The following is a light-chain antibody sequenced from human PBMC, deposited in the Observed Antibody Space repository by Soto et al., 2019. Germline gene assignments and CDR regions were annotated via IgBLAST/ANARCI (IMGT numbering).Light chain of an antibody. V-gene: IGLV1-51*01. Sequence: QSVLTQPPSLSAAPEQRVTISCSGSSSNIGNNYVSWYQQLPGAAPKLLIYDNNKRPSGIPDRFSGSKSGTSATLAITGLRTGDEADYYCGTWDNSLHTEVFGTRTNVTVL. J-gene: IGLJ1*01. CDR3: GTWDNSLHTEV. CDR1: SSNIGNNY. CDR2: DNN.